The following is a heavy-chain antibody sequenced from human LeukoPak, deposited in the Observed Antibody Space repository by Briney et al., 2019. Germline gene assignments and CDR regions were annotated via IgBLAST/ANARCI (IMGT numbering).Heavy chain of an antibody. CDR3: ARHRGVAAAQTFYGMDV. Sequence: PSETLSLTCTVSGVSINNYSWSWVRQPPGKGLEWIGTLYYSGFTYYNPSLKSRVTISVDTSTNQFSLRLSSVTAADTAVYYCARHRGVAAAQTFYGMDVWGQGTTVTVSS. V-gene: IGHV4-39*01. CDR2: LYYSGFT. CDR1: GVSINNYS. J-gene: IGHJ6*02. D-gene: IGHD6-13*01.